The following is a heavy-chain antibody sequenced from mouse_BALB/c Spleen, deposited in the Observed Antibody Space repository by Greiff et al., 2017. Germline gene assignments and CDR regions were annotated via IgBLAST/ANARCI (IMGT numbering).Heavy chain of an antibody. V-gene: IGHV8-12*01. J-gene: IGHJ2*01. CDR3: ARREGVYFDY. CDR1: GFSLSTSGMG. Sequence: QVQLKESGPGILQPSQTLSLTCSFSGFSLSTSGMGVSWIRQPSGKGLEWLAHIYWDDDKRYNPSLKSRLTISKDTSRNQVFLKITSVDTADTATYYCARREGVYFDYWGQGTTLTVSS. CDR2: IYWDDDK.